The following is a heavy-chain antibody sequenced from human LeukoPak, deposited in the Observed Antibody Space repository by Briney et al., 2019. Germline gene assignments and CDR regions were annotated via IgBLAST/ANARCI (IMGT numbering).Heavy chain of an antibody. CDR3: ARVAAAGNYYFDY. V-gene: IGHV4-34*01. CDR2: INHSGST. CDR1: GGPFSGYY. J-gene: IGHJ4*02. Sequence: PSETLSLTCAVYGGPFSGYYWSWIRQPPGKGLEWIGEINHSGSTNYNPSLKSRVTISVDTSKNQFSLKLSSVTAADTAVYFCARVAAAGNYYFDYWGQGTLVTVSS. D-gene: IGHD6-13*01.